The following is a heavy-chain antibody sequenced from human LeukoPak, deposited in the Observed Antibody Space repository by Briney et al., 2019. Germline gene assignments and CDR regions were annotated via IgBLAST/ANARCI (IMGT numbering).Heavy chain of an antibody. CDR2: INWNGGST. Sequence: GGSLRLSCAASGFTFDDYGMSWVRQAPGKRLEWVSGINWNGGSTGYADSVKGRFTISRDNSKNTLYLQMNSLRAEDTAVYYCAKDRSRDYVFDYWGQGTLVTVSS. D-gene: IGHD4-17*01. J-gene: IGHJ4*02. CDR3: AKDRSRDYVFDY. CDR1: GFTFDDYG. V-gene: IGHV3-20*04.